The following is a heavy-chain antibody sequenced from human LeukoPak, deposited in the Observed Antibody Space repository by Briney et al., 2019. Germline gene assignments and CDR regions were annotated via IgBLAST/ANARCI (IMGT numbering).Heavy chain of an antibody. J-gene: IGHJ4*02. CDR2: IYSSGRA. Sequence: PSETLSLTCTFSGGSISSGSYYWSWIRQPAGKGLEWIGRIYSSGRANYNPSLESRVTISIDTSKNQFSLKLNSVTAADTAVYFCARVHTAMAFDYWGQGTLVTVSS. V-gene: IGHV4-61*02. CDR3: ARVHTAMAFDY. CDR1: GGSISSGSYY. D-gene: IGHD5-18*01.